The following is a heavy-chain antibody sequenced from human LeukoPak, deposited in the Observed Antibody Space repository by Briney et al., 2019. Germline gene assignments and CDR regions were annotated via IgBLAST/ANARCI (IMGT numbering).Heavy chain of an antibody. Sequence: GASVKVSCKASGYTFSTYGITWVRQAPGQGLEWMGWISPFNGNTDYAQSLQGRVTMTTDTSTTTAYMELRSLRSDDTAVYYCARVYYYGSGSYFPPDYWGQGTLVIVSS. V-gene: IGHV1-18*01. CDR3: ARVYYYGSGSYFPPDY. J-gene: IGHJ4*02. CDR2: ISPFNGNT. D-gene: IGHD3-10*01. CDR1: GYTFSTYG.